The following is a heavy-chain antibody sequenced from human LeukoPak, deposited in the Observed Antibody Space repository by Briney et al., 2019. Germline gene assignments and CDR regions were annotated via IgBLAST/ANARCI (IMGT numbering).Heavy chain of an antibody. J-gene: IGHJ4*02. CDR2: ISYDGSNK. CDR1: GFTFSSYG. D-gene: IGHD3/OR15-3a*01. V-gene: IGHV3-30*18. CDR3: AKDGPTGFDY. Sequence: GRSLRLSCAASGFTFSSYGMHWVRQAPGKGLEWVAVISYDGSNKYYADSVKGRFTISRDNSKNTLYLQMNSLRAEDTAVYYCAKDGPTGFDYWGQGTLVTVSS.